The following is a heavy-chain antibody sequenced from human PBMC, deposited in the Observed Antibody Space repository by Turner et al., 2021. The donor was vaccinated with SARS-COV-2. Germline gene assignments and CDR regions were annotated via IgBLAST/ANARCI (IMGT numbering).Heavy chain of an antibody. D-gene: IGHD5-12*01. CDR3: ARDPGYSGYDYWQNTEFFDY. CDR1: GFTFSSYS. CDR2: IRSSSSYI. V-gene: IGHV3-21*01. J-gene: IGHJ4*02. Sequence: EVQLMESGGGLVKPGGSLRLSCPACGFTFSSYSMNWVRQAPGKGREGVSSIRSSSSYIYYTDSVKGRFTISRDNAKNSLYLQMNSLRAEDTAVYYCARDPGYSGYDYWQNTEFFDYWGQGTLVTVSS.